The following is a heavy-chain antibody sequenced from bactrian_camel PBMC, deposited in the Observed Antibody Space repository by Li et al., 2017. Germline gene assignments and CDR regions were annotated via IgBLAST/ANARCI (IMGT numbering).Heavy chain of an antibody. CDR2: IYSDASNT. CDR1: GFTFSTYY. D-gene: IGHD4*01. V-gene: IGHV3-2*01. J-gene: IGHJ6*01. CDR3: AVGTLDYAGRRFGY. Sequence: VQLVESGGGSVQPGGSLRLSCAASGFTFSTYYMSWVRQAPGKGLEWVSSIYSDASNTYYVDSVKGRFTISRDNAKNTVYLQMNSLKSEDTALYYCAVGTLDYAGRRFGYCDQGTQVTVS.